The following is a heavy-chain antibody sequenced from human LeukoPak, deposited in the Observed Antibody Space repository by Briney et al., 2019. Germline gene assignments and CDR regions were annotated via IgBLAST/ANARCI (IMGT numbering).Heavy chain of an antibody. J-gene: IGHJ4*02. Sequence: GTSVKVSCKASGFTFTSSAVQWVRQARGQRLEWIGWIVVGSGNTNYAQKFQERVTITRDMSTSTAYMELSSLRSEDTAVYYCARGGAYTYGYYWGQGTLVTVSS. CDR2: IVVGSGNT. CDR3: ARGGAYTYGYY. CDR1: GFTFTSSA. D-gene: IGHD5-18*01. V-gene: IGHV1-58*01.